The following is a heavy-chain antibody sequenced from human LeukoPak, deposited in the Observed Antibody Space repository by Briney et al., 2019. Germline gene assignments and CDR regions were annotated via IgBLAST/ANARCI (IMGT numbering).Heavy chain of an antibody. D-gene: IGHD3-10*01. CDR2: INPNSGGT. CDR1: GYTFTGYY. V-gene: IGHV1-2*06. J-gene: IGHJ3*02. Sequence: ASVKVSCKASGYTFTGYYMHWVRQAPGQGLEWMGRINPNSGGTNYAQKFQGRVTMTRDTSISTAYMELSRPRSDDTAVYYCAIWGGPYGSGSYFVDIWGQGTMVTVSS. CDR3: AIWGGPYGSGSYFVDI.